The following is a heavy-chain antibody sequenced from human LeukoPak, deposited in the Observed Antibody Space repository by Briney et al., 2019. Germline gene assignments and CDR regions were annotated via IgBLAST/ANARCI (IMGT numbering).Heavy chain of an antibody. CDR3: ARERYDSSGYYSSYYYYGMDV. CDR2: LSGTGRAI. J-gene: IGHJ6*02. Sequence: GGSLTLSCVASGFNFNAYGMNWVRQAPGKGLEWLAFLSGTGRAIHHADSVKGRFTISRDNSKNTLYLQMNSLRAEDTAVYYCARERYDSSGYYSSYYYYGMDVWGQGTTVTVSS. CDR1: GFNFNAYG. D-gene: IGHD3-22*01. V-gene: IGHV3-48*01.